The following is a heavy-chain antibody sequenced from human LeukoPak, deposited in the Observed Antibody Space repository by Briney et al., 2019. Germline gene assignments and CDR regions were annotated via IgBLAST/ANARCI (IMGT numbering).Heavy chain of an antibody. D-gene: IGHD3-9*01. V-gene: IGHV3-74*01. CDR3: ARDYDILTGYSNLNY. CDR2: ITGDGSST. CDR1: GFTFSSYW. Sequence: GGSLRLSCAVSGFTFSSYWMHWVRRLPGRGLVWVSRITGDGSSTSYADSVKGRFTISRDNAKNTLYLQMNSLRAEDTAVYYCARDYDILTGYSNLNYWGQGTLVTVSS. J-gene: IGHJ4*02.